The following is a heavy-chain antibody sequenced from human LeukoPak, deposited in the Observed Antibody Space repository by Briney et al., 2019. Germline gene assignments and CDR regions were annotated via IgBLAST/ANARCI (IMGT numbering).Heavy chain of an antibody. CDR1: GDSVSSNSAA. CDR3: ARDSPLTTVTTFPYWYFDL. Sequence: SQTLSLTCAISGDSVSSNSAAWNWIKQSPSRGLEWLGRTYYRSKWYNDYAVSVKSRITINPDTSKNQFSLQLNSVTPEDTAVYYCARDSPLTTVTTFPYWYFDLWGRGTLVTVTS. V-gene: IGHV6-1*01. J-gene: IGHJ2*01. CDR2: TYYRSKWYN. D-gene: IGHD4-17*01.